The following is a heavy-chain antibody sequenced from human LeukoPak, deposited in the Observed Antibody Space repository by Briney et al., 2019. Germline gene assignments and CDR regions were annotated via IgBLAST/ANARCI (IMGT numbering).Heavy chain of an antibody. J-gene: IGHJ4*02. CDR2: LYYSGST. CDR3: ARRYRGMSPFDY. CDR1: GGSIGSSSSF. D-gene: IGHD6-13*01. Sequence: SETLSLTCTVSGGSIGSSSSFWGWIRQPPGKGLEWIGSLYYSGSTYYNPSLKSRVTISVDTSKNQFSLKLSSVTAADTAVYYCARRYRGMSPFDYWGQGTLVTVSS. V-gene: IGHV4-39*01.